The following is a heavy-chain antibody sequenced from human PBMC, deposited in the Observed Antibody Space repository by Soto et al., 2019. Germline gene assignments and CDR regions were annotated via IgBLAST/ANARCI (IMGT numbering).Heavy chain of an antibody. D-gene: IGHD1-7*01. CDR2: ISGSSSGT. V-gene: IGHV3-23*01. CDR1: GFNFGAYA. Sequence: GGSLRLSCEASGFNFGAYAMSWVRQAPGKGLEWVSGISGSSSGTYYTDSVKGRFTISRDNSKNTVYLQMNSLRGEDTAVYYCAKDRIENFWVSYYAMDVWGQGTAVTVSS. CDR3: AKDRIENFWVSYYAMDV. J-gene: IGHJ6*02.